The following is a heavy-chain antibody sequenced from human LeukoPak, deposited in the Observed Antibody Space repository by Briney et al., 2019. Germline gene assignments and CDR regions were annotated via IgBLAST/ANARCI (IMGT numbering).Heavy chain of an antibody. CDR3: ARIEWERLGRAFGI. D-gene: IGHD1-26*01. J-gene: IGHJ3*02. CDR1: GFTVSDNY. CDR2: IYSAGAT. V-gene: IGHV3-53*01. Sequence: PGGSLRLSCAASGFTVSDNYMTWVRQAPGKGLEWVSSIYSAGATHYAESVKGRFTISRDNSKNTLYLQMNSLRAEDMAVYYCARIEWERLGRAFGIWGQGTMVTVSS.